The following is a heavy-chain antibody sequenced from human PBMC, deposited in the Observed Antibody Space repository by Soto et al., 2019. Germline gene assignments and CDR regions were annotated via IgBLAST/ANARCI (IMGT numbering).Heavy chain of an antibody. CDR3: AKGWYSSSSAGDFDY. V-gene: IGHV3-23*01. CDR2: ISGSGGST. J-gene: IGHJ4*02. Sequence: GSLRLSCAASGFTFSSYAMSWVRQAPGKGLEWVSAISGSGGSTYYADSVKGRFTISRDNSKNTLYLQMNSLRAEDTAVYYCAKGWYSSSSAGDFDYWGQGTLVTVSS. D-gene: IGHD6-6*01. CDR1: GFTFSSYA.